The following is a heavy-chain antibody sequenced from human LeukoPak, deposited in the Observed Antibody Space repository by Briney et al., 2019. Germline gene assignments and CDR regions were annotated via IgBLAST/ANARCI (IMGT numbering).Heavy chain of an antibody. V-gene: IGHV4-59*01. CDR2: FDYSGSP. CDR3: AKTRRGSLGSFDN. Sequence: SPSEPLSLTCTVSGGAISSYYWSWIRQPPGKGLEWIGYFDYSGSPNHNPSFKSRVTISGDPSKNQYSLKLSSVTAADTAVYYCAKTRRGSLGSFDNWGQGTLVTVSS. D-gene: IGHD6-13*01. CDR1: GGAISSYY. J-gene: IGHJ4*02.